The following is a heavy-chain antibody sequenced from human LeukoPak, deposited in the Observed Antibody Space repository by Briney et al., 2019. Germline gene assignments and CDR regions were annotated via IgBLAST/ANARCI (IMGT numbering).Heavy chain of an antibody. V-gene: IGHV3-9*01. CDR1: GFTFDDYA. J-gene: IGHJ4*02. CDR2: ISWNSGST. D-gene: IGHD6-19*01. CDR3: AKDLTLPGIAVAGTGFDY. Sequence: GGSLRLSCAASGFTFDDYAMHWVRQAPGKGLEWVSGISWNSGSTGYADSVKGRFTISRDNAKNSLYLQMNSLRAEDTALYYCAKDLTLPGIAVAGTGFDYWGQGTLVTVSS.